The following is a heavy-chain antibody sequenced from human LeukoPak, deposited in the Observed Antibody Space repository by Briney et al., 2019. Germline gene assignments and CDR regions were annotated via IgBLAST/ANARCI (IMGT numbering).Heavy chain of an antibody. CDR3: AKDQRYSYGCFDY. CDR1: GFTFSSYG. J-gene: IGHJ4*02. Sequence: GGSLRLSCAASGFTFSSYGMHWVRQAPVKRLEWVAFIRYDGSNKYYADSVKGRFTISRDNSKNTLYLQMNSLRAEDTAVYYCAKDQRYSYGCFDYWGQGTLVTVSS. CDR2: IRYDGSNK. V-gene: IGHV3-30*02. D-gene: IGHD5-18*01.